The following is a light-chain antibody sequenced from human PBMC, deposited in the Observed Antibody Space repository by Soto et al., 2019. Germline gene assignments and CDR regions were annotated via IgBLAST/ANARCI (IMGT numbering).Light chain of an antibody. J-gene: IGLJ2*01. CDR2: SNN. V-gene: IGLV1-44*01. CDR3: AAWDDSLV. CDR1: SSNIGSNT. Sequence: QSVLTQPPSASGTPGQRVTISGSGSSSNIGSNTVNWYQQLPGTAPKLLIYSNNQRPSGVPDRFSGSKSGTSASLAISGLQSEDEADYYCAAWDDSLVFGGGTKVTVL.